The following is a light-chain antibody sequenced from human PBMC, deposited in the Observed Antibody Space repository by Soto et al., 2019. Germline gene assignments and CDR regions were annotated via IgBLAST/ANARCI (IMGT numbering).Light chain of an antibody. CDR3: QQYNSYST. V-gene: IGKV1-5*01. J-gene: IGKJ1*01. CDR1: QSIGSW. Sequence: DIQMTQSPSTLSASVGDRVTITCRASQSIGSWLAWYQKKPGKAPRLLIYDVSSLESGVPSRFSGSGSGTEFTLTISSLQPDDFASYYCQQYNSYSTFGQGTKVEIK. CDR2: DVS.